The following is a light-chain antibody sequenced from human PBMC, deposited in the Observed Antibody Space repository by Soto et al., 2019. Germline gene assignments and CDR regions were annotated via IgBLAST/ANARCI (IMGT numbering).Light chain of an antibody. CDR1: QSVNRY. CDR2: GAS. CDR3: QQYGSSGR. V-gene: IGKV3-20*01. J-gene: IGKJ1*01. Sequence: IVLTQSPATLSLTPGERATLSCRASQSVNRYLAWYQQKPGQAPRLLIYGASNRATGIPDRFSGSGSGTDFTLTISRLEPEDFAVYYCQQYGSSGRFGQGTKVDI.